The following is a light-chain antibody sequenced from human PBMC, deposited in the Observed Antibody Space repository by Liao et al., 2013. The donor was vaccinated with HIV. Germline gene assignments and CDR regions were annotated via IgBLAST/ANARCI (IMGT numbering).Light chain of an antibody. CDR3: QSADSSGSYVV. Sequence: SYELTQPPSVSMSPGQTARITCSGDALPNQYAYWYQQKPGQAPVVVILKNSERPSRESLERFSGSSSGTTVTLTVSGVQAEDEADYYCQSADSSGSYVVFGGGTKLTV. CDR2: KNS. J-gene: IGLJ2*01. V-gene: IGLV3-25*03. CDR1: ALPNQY.